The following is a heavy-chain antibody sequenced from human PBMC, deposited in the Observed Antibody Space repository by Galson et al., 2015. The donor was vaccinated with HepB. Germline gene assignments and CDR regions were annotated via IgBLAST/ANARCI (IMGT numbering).Heavy chain of an antibody. V-gene: IGHV7-4-1*02. J-gene: IGHJ6*02. CDR3: ARDPIVVVPAAIFSYYGMDV. CDR2: INTNTGNP. CDR1: GYTFTSYA. Sequence: SVKVSCKASGYTFTSYAMNWVRQAPGQGLEWMGWINTNTGNPTYAQGFTGRFVFSLDTSVSTAYLQISSLKAEDTAVYYCARDPIVVVPAAIFSYYGMDVWGQGTTVTVSS. D-gene: IGHD2-2*02.